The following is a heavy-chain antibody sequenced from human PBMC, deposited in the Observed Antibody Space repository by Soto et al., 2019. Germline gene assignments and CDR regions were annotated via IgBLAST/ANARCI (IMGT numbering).Heavy chain of an antibody. D-gene: IGHD3-10*01. CDR2: INHSGST. J-gene: IGHJ4*02. CDR3: ARGPPRLVQPTGAFDY. Sequence: SETLSLTCAVYGGSFSGYYWSWIRQPPGKGLEWIGEINHSGSTNYNPSLKSRVTISVDTSKNQFSLKLSPVTAADTAVYYCARGPPRLVQPTGAFDYWGQGTLVTVSS. CDR1: GGSFSGYY. V-gene: IGHV4-34*01.